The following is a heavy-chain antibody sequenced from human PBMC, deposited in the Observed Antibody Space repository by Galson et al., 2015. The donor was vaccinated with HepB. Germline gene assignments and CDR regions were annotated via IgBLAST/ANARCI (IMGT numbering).Heavy chain of an antibody. CDR3: AREDGAAAPSDY. J-gene: IGHJ4*02. CDR2: ISYDGSNK. V-gene: IGHV3-30-3*01. Sequence: SLRLSCAASGFTFSSYAMHWVRQAPGKGLEWVAVISYDGSNKYYADSVKGRFTISRDNSKNTLYLQMNSLRAEDTAVYYCAREDGAAAPSDYWGQGTLVTVSS. D-gene: IGHD6-13*01. CDR1: GFTFSSYA.